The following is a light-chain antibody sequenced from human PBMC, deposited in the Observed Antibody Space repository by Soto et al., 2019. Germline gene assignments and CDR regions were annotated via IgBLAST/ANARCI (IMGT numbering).Light chain of an antibody. Sequence: QSVLTQPASVSGSPGQSITISCTGTNDYNYVSWYLHHPGKAPKLIIFEVTDRPSGVSNRFSGSKSGNTAFLTISGLQPEDEAEYYCSSYTAGRWIFGGGTKLTVL. CDR1: NDYNY. CDR2: EVT. V-gene: IGLV2-14*01. J-gene: IGLJ2*01. CDR3: SSYTAGRWI.